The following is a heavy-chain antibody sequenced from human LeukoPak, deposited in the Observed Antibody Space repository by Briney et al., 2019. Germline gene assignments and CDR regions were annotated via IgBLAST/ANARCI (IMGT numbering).Heavy chain of an antibody. J-gene: IGHJ4*02. D-gene: IGHD2-15*01. CDR1: GYTFTTYW. CDR2: IYPGDSDT. Sequence: GESLKISCKGSGYTFTTYWIGWVRQMPGKGLEWMGIIYPGDSDTRHSPSFQGQVTISADKSISTAYLQWSSLRASDTAMYYCARSTPGSIDTFFDYWAQGTLVTVSS. CDR3: ARSTPGSIDTFFDY. V-gene: IGHV5-51*01.